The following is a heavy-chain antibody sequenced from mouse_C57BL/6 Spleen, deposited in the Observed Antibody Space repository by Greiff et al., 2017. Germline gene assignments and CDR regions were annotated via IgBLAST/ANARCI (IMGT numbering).Heavy chain of an antibody. V-gene: IGHV1-42*01. Sequence: VQLKQSGPELVKPGASVKISCKASGYSFTGYYMNWVKQSPEKSLEWIGEINPSTGGTTYNQKFKAKATLTVDKSSSTAYMQLKSLTSEDSAVYYCARGGSYGSPFFDYWGQGNTLTVSS. CDR3: ARGGSYGSPFFDY. D-gene: IGHD1-1*01. CDR1: GYSFTGYY. CDR2: INPSTGGT. J-gene: IGHJ2*01.